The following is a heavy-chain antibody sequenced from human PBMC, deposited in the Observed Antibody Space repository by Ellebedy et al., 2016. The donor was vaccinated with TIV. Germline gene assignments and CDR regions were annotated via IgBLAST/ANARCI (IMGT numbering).Heavy chain of an antibody. Sequence: PGGSLRLSCKGSGYSFTNYWIAWVRQMPGKGLEWMGIIYPGDSDTRYSPSFQGQVTISADKSISTAYLQWSSLKASDTAIYYCARTSGYSGNWGLDLWGQGTLVTVSS. CDR2: IYPGDSDT. D-gene: IGHD6-13*01. V-gene: IGHV5-51*01. CDR1: GYSFTNYW. J-gene: IGHJ5*02. CDR3: ARTSGYSGNWGLDL.